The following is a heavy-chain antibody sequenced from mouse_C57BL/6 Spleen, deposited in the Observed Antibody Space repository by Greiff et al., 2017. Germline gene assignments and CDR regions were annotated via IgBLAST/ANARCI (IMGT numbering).Heavy chain of an antibody. CDR3: ARRSKDYFDY. CDR2: INPYNGGT. J-gene: IGHJ2*01. V-gene: IGHV1-19*01. Sequence: VQLKQSGPVLVKPGASVKMSCKASGYTFTDYYMNWVKQSHGKSLEWIGVINPYNGGTSYNQKFKGKATLTVDKSSSTAYMELNSLTSEDSAVYYCARRSKDYFDYWGQGTTLTVSS. CDR1: GYTFTDYY. D-gene: IGHD2-5*01.